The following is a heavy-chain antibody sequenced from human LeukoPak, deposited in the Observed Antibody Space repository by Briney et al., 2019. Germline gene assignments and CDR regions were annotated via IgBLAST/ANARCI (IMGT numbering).Heavy chain of an antibody. CDR1: GYTFTGYY. CDR2: INPNSGGT. J-gene: IGHJ4*02. V-gene: IGHV1-2*02. D-gene: IGHD4-17*01. CDR3: ARDTGKSRGIDY. Sequence: GASVKVSCKASGYTFTGYYMHWVRQAPGQGLEWMGWINPNSGGTNYAQKFQGRVTMTRDTSISTAYMEPSRLRSDDTAVYYCARDTGKSRGIDYWGQGTLVTVSS.